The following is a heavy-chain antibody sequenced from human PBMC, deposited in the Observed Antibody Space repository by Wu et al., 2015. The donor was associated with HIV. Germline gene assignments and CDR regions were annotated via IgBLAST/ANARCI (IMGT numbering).Heavy chain of an antibody. CDR1: GITFIDNG. Sequence: QVQLVQSGGEVKKPGTSVNVSCKASGITFIDNGITWVRQAPGQGLEWMGWINGDNGDTRESQKFQGRLILAKDTPSTTAYMVLRDLTFDDTAIYYCAEDSVAKWGQGTLVIVSS. CDR3: AEDSVAK. CDR2: INGDNGDT. J-gene: IGHJ4*02. D-gene: IGHD5/OR15-5a*01. V-gene: IGHV1-18*01.